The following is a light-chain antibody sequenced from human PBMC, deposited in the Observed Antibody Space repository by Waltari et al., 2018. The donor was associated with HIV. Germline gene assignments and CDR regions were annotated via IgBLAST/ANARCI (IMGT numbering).Light chain of an antibody. CDR1: QPVLFSSNNNNY. CDR3: QQYYSVPPT. Sequence: DIVMTQSPDSLSVSLGERATLNCKSSQPVLFSSNNNNYLAWYQQKPGQPPKLLIYWASTRESGVPDRFSGSGSGTDFNLTISSLQAEDVAVYYCQQYYSVPPTFGPGTKVDIK. CDR2: WAS. J-gene: IGKJ3*01. V-gene: IGKV4-1*01.